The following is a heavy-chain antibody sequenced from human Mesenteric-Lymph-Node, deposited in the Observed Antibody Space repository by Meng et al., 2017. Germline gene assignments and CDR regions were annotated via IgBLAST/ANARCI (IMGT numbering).Heavy chain of an antibody. Sequence: EVQRLEAGGGVGQQGGSLRLAWAASGLTCSSYAMSWVRQAPGKGLEWVSGISGSGGNTYYADSVKGRFTVSRDNSKNTLYLQMNSLRAEDTAVYYCAREYDSYFDYWGQGTLVTVSS. J-gene: IGHJ4*02. CDR2: ISGSGGNT. CDR1: GLTCSSYA. V-gene: IGHV3-23*01. D-gene: IGHD3-16*01. CDR3: AREYDSYFDY.